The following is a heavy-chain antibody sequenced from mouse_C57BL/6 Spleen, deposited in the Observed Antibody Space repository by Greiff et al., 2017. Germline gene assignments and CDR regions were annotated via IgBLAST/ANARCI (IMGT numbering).Heavy chain of an antibody. CDR1: GYTFTSYW. CDR2: IYPSDSET. V-gene: IGHV1-61*01. Sequence: QVQLKQSGAELVRPGSSVKLSCKASGYTFTSYWMDWVKQRPGQGLEWIGNIYPSDSETHYNQKFKDKATLTVDKSSSTAYMQLSSLTSEDSAVYYCARSSYGKRAMDYAGQGNAVTVSS. J-gene: IGHJ4*01. CDR3: ARSSYGKRAMDY. D-gene: IGHD2-1*01.